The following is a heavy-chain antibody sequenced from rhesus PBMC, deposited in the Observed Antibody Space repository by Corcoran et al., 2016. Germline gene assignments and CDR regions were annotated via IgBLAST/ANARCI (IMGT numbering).Heavy chain of an antibody. CDR3: ARHSYYSGWFLES. CDR1: GGSITDYY. CDR2: TSGTVTPT. J-gene: IGHJ1*01. D-gene: IGHD6-31*01. Sequence: QAQLQESGPGLVKPSETLSLTCSVPGGSITDYYWDWILQPPGKGMEWFGNTSGTVTPTFYNPSLRCRVTLSVDTSKNRFSLKVNSVTAAGTAVYFCARHSYYSGWFLESWDQGVLVTVSS. V-gene: IGHV4S11*01.